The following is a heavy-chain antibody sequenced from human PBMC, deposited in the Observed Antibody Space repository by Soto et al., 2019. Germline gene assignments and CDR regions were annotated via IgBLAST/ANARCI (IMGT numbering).Heavy chain of an antibody. CDR2: IYYSGST. D-gene: IGHD6-13*01. V-gene: IGHV4-59*01. J-gene: IGHJ4*02. CDR3: ARVAIAAAGHLPYYFDY. Sequence: SETLSLTCTVSGGPISSYYWSWIRQPPGKGLEWIGYIYYSGSTNYNPSLKSRVTISVDTSKNQFSLKLSSVTAADTAVYYCARVAIAAAGHLPYYFDYWGQGTLVTVSS. CDR1: GGPISSYY.